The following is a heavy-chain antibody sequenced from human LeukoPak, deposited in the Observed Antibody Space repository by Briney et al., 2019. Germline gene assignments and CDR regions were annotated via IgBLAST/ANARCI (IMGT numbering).Heavy chain of an antibody. J-gene: IGHJ4*02. D-gene: IGHD2-2*01. V-gene: IGHV1-2*02. Sequence: ASVKVSCKASGYTFTGYYMHWVRQAPGQGLEWMGWINPNSGDTIYAQKFQGRVTMTRDTSITTAYMELSRLRSDDTAVYYCAREEGFCRSTSCSAPFDYWGQGTLVTVSS. CDR2: INPNSGDT. CDR3: AREEGFCRSTSCSAPFDY. CDR1: GYTFTGYY.